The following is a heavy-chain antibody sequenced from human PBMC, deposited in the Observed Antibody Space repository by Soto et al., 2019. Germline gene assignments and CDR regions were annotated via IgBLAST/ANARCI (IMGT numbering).Heavy chain of an antibody. CDR3: AREGYCSGGSCYHDSYYGRDV. D-gene: IGHD2-15*01. CDR1: GYTFTSYC. CDR2: ISAYNGNT. V-gene: IGHV1-18*01. Sequence: ASVKVSCKASGYTFTSYCISWVRQAPVQGLEWMGWISAYNGNTNYAQKLQGRVTMTTDTSTSTAYMELRSLRSDDTAVYYFAREGYCSGGSCYHDSYYGRDVWGQGTTVTVSS. J-gene: IGHJ6*02.